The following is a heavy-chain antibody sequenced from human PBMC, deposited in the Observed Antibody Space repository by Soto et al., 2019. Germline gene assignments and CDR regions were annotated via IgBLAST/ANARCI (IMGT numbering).Heavy chain of an antibody. CDR1: GGSISSGDYY. CDR3: ARVQVGYSYDERGDWGDI. D-gene: IGHD5-18*01. Sequence: QVQLQESGPGLVKPSQTLSLTCTVSGGSISSGDYYWSWIRQPPGKGLEWIGYIYYSGSTYYNPSLKSRVTISVDTSKNQFSLKLSSVTAADTAVYYCARVQVGYSYDERGDWGDIWGQGTIVTVSS. V-gene: IGHV4-30-4*01. J-gene: IGHJ3*02. CDR2: IYYSGST.